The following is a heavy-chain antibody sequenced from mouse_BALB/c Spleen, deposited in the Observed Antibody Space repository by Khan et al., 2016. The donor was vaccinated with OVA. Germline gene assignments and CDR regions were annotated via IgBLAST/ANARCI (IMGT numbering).Heavy chain of an antibody. CDR2: IWGDGNT. Sequence: VQLQESGPGLVAPSQSLSITCTVSGFSLTSYGVSWVRQPPGKGLEWLGVIWGDGNTNFHSALRSRLSISKDNSKSQVFLKLNSLQTDDTATYYCTKDRGYYAVDYWGQGTSVTVSS. V-gene: IGHV2-3*01. CDR1: GFSLTSYG. J-gene: IGHJ4*01. CDR3: TKDRGYYAVDY.